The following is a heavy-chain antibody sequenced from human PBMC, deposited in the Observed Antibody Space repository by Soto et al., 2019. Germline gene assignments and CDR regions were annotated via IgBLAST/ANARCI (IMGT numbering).Heavy chain of an antibody. CDR1: GGTFSSYA. CDR2: IIPIFGTA. V-gene: IGHV1-69*13. CDR3: ARSGIAVAGIGYFDY. D-gene: IGHD6-19*01. J-gene: IGHJ4*02. Sequence: AVKVSCKASGGTFSSYAISWVRQAPGQGLEWMGGIIPIFGTANYAQKFQGRVTITADESTSTAYMELSSLRSEDTAVYYCARSGIAVAGIGYFDYWGQGTLVTVYS.